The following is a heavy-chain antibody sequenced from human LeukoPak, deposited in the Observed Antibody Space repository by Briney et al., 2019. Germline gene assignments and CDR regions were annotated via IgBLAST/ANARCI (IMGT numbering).Heavy chain of an antibody. CDR3: VKKIRGPSHPLDF. CDR2: INPENGDT. Sequence: GASVKVSGKASGYTFTGYSIHWVRQAPGQGLEWMGWINPENGDTGYAHNFQGRVTMTSDTSITTAYMELSSLRSDDTAVYYCVKKIRGPSHPLDFWGQGTLVTVSS. J-gene: IGHJ4*02. CDR1: GYTFTGYS. V-gene: IGHV1-2*02. D-gene: IGHD5-12*01.